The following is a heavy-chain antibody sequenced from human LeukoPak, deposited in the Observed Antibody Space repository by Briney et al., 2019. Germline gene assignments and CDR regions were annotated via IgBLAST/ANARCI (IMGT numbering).Heavy chain of an antibody. Sequence: SETLSLTCAVSGYSVSSGYYWGWFRQPPGKGLEWIGSMYHSGTTYYNPSLKRRVSISVDTFENQLSLKCTSVTAADTAVYYCARGERYCSRTSCYYFYLDVWGKGTTVTVSS. CDR3: ARGERYCSRTSCYYFYLDV. CDR2: MYHSGTT. D-gene: IGHD2-2*01. J-gene: IGHJ6*03. CDR1: GYSVSSGYY. V-gene: IGHV4-38-2*01.